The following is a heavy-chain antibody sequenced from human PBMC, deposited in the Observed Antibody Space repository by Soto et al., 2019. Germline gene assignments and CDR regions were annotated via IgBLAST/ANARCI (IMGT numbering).Heavy chain of an antibody. CDR3: AHRHTYNWNSIFDY. V-gene: IGHV2-5*02. Sequence: SGPTLVNPTQTLTLTCTFSGFSLSTNGVGVGWIRQPPGKALEWLALIYWDDDKRYSPSLKRRLTITKDTSKNQVVLTMTNMDPVDTATYYCAHRHTYNWNSIFDYWGQGTLVTVSS. D-gene: IGHD1-7*01. CDR1: GFSLSTNGVG. J-gene: IGHJ4*02. CDR2: IYWDDDK.